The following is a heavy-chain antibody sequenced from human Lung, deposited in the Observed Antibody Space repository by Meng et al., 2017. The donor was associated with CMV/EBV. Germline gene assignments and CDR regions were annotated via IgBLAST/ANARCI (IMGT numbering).Heavy chain of an antibody. Sequence: LSXTVSGGSISHYCWNWIRQPPGKGLEWIGYIYYNRGTNYNPSLKGRVTISLETSKNQFSLKLSSVTAANTAVYYCARGHYGDSSDYFDFWGQGTPVTVSS. V-gene: IGHV4-59*01. CDR2: IYYNRGT. CDR3: ARGHYGDSSDYFDF. J-gene: IGHJ4*02. D-gene: IGHD4/OR15-4a*01. CDR1: GGSISHYC.